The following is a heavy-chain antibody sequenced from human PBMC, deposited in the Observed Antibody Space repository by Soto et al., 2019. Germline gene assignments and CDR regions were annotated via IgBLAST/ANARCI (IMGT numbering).Heavy chain of an antibody. J-gene: IGHJ5*01. CDR1: GMVFGNTC. Sequence: RCSLRLSGGVSGMVFGNTCVSWVRQAQGKGLEWVARIKRLTDRATTDYAAPVRGRFTISRDGSKNGWYLQMNGLKSEDTGVYLCTSDLPHNRFDPWGRGTQVTFHS. CDR3: TSDLPHNRFDP. CDR2: IKRLTDRATT. V-gene: IGHV3-15*01.